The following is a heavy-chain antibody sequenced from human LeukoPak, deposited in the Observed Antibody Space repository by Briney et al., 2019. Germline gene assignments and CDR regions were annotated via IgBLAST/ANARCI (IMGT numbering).Heavy chain of an antibody. CDR1: GFTFSSYA. D-gene: IGHD6-19*01. CDR3: ARGVYSSGWYVGY. J-gene: IGHJ4*02. CDR2: ISSSGSTI. Sequence: GGSLRLSCAASGFTFSSYAMSWVRQAPGKGLEWVSYISSSGSTIYYADSVKGRFTISRDNAKNSLYLQMNSLRAEDTAVYYCARGVYSSGWYVGYWGQGTLVTVSS. V-gene: IGHV3-48*04.